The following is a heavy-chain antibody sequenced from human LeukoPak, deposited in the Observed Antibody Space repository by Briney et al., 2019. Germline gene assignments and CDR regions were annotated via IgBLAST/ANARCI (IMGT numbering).Heavy chain of an antibody. V-gene: IGHV3-21*01. J-gene: IGHJ4*02. CDR1: VFTFSSYS. Sequence: GGSLRLSCAACVFTFSSYSMNWVRQAPGKGLEWVSSISSSSSYIYYADSVKGRFTISRDNAKNSLYLQMNSLRAEDTAVYYCARDEYGGPFDYWGQGTLVTVSS. CDR3: ARDEYGGPFDY. D-gene: IGHD4/OR15-4a*01. CDR2: ISSSSSYI.